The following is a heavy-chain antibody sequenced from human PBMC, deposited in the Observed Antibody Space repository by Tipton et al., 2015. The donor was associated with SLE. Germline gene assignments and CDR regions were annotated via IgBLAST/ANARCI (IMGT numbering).Heavy chain of an antibody. CDR2: IYYSGNT. CDR3: ARALTGDPYYFDY. Sequence: TLSLTCAVSGGSITSSYWSWIRQSPGKGLEWIGYIYYSGNTKYNPSLKSRVTISVDTSKNQFSLQLNSVTPEDTAVYYCARALTGDPYYFDYWGQGTLVTVSS. J-gene: IGHJ4*02. V-gene: IGHV4-59*12. CDR1: GGSITSSY. D-gene: IGHD7-27*01.